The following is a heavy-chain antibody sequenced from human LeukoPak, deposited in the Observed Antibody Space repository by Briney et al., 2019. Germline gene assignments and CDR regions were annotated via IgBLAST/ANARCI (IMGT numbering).Heavy chain of an antibody. V-gene: IGHV4-61*01. Sequence: SETLSLTCTVSGGSVSSANYYWSWIRQPPGKGLEWIGYIYYSGSTNYNPSLKSRVTISVDTSKNQFSLKLSSVTAADTAVYYCARGYCGGDCYYSWGQGTLVTVSS. CDR3: ARGYCGGDCYYS. J-gene: IGHJ4*02. CDR1: GGSVSSANYY. D-gene: IGHD2-21*01. CDR2: IYYSGST.